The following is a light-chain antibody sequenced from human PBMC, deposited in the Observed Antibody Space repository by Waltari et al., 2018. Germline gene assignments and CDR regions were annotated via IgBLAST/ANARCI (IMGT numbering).Light chain of an antibody. Sequence: LTSSNKRNYLTGYQWKPGQPPKLLIYWASIRESGVPDRFSGSGSGTDFTLTISSLHAEDVAVYYCQQYYTTPLTFGGGTKVEIK. V-gene: IGKV4-1*01. CDR3: QQYYTTPLT. CDR1: LTSSNKRNY. J-gene: IGKJ4*01. CDR2: WAS.